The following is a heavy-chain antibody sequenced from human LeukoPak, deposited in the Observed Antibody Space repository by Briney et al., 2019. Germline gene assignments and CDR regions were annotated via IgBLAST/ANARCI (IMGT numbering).Heavy chain of an antibody. CDR2: IYYSGST. V-gene: IGHV4-39*07. D-gene: IGHD6-13*01. CDR3: ARDGAAAGRYYYYYMDV. CDR1: GGSISSSSYY. Sequence: SETLSLTCTVSGGSISSSSYYWGWIRQPPGKGLEWIGSIYYSGSTNYNPSLKSRVTISVDTSKNQFSLKLNSVTAADTAVYYCARDGAAAGRYYYYYMDVWGKGTTVTVSS. J-gene: IGHJ6*03.